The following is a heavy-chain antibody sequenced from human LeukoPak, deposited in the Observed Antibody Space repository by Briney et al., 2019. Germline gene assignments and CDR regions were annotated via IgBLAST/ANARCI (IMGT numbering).Heavy chain of an antibody. V-gene: IGHV3-7*01. J-gene: IGHJ3*02. CDR3: AREREDYYDSSGYPDAFDI. CDR2: IKQDGSEK. CDR1: GFTFSSYW. D-gene: IGHD3-22*01. Sequence: GGSLRLSCAASGFTFSSYWMSWVRQAPGKGLEWVANIKQDGSEKYYVDSVKGRFTTSRDNAKNSLYLQMNSLRAEDTAVYYCAREREDYYDSSGYPDAFDIWGQGTMVTVSS.